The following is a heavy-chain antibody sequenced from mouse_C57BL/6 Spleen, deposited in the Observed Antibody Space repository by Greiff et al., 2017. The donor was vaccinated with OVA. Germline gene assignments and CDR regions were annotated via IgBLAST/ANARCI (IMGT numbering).Heavy chain of an antibody. V-gene: IGHV1-81*01. CDR1: GYTFTSYG. J-gene: IGHJ2*01. CDR2: IYPRSGNT. D-gene: IGHD1-2*01. Sequence: QVHVKQSGAELARPGASVKLSCKASGYTFTSYGISWVKQRTGQGLEWIGEIYPRSGNTYYNEKFKGKATLTADKSSSTAYMELRSLTSEDSAVYFCARWDYDGYYLDYWGQGTTLTVSS. CDR3: ARWDYDGYYLDY.